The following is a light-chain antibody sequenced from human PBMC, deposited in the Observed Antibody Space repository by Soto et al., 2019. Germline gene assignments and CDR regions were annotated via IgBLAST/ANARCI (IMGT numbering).Light chain of an antibody. CDR3: QQYDSNPFT. J-gene: IGKJ3*01. V-gene: IGKV1-5*03. CDR1: QDIGGW. CDR2: MAY. Sequence: DIQMTQSPSSLSASVGDRVTITCQASQDIGGWLAWFQQKQGKAPKLLIFMAYNLESGVPSRFSGSGSGTEFSLTIRGLQPDDFATYYYQQYDSNPFTFGPGTKVDIK.